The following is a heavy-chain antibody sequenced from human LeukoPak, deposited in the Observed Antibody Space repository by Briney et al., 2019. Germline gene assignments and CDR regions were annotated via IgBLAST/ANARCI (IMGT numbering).Heavy chain of an antibody. Sequence: SQTLSLTCAISGDSVSSISAAWNWIRQSPSRGLEWLGRTYYRSKWYNDYAVSVKSRITINPDTSKNQFSLQLNSVTPEDTAVYYCAREDPYSSSWIQISRANWFDPWGQGTLVTVSS. CDR1: GDSVSSISAA. CDR2: TYYRSKWYN. V-gene: IGHV6-1*01. D-gene: IGHD6-13*01. J-gene: IGHJ5*02. CDR3: AREDPYSSSWIQISRANWFDP.